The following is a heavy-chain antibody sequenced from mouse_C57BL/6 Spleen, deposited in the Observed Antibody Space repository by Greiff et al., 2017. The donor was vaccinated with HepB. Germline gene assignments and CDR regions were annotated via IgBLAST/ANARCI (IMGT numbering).Heavy chain of an antibody. CDR2: ISYSGST. CDR3: ATNLNSSMDY. J-gene: IGHJ4*01. D-gene: IGHD1-3*01. CDR1: GYSITSGYD. V-gene: IGHV3-1*01. Sequence: VQLKESGPGMVKPSQSLSLTCTVTGYSITSGYDWHWIRHFPGNKLEWMGYISYSGSTNYNPSLKSRISITHDTSKNHFFLKLNSVTTEDTATYYCATNLNSSMDYWGQGTSVTVSS.